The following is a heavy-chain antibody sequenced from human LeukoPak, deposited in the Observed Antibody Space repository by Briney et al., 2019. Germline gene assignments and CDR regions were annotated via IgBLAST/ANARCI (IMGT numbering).Heavy chain of an antibody. V-gene: IGHV3-74*01. CDR1: GFTFDDYA. J-gene: IGHJ5*02. Sequence: GRSLRLSCAASGFTFDDYAMHWVRHAPGKGLVWVSRINSDGSSTSYADSVKGRFTISRDNAKNTLYLQMNSLRAEDTAVYYCARQTMIARKFDPWGQGTLVTVSS. CDR2: INSDGSST. D-gene: IGHD3-22*01. CDR3: ARQTMIARKFDP.